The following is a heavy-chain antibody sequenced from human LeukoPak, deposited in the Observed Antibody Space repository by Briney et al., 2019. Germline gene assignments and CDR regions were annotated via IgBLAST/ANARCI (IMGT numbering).Heavy chain of an antibody. CDR2: IYCSGST. D-gene: IGHD3-10*01. Sequence: SETLSLTCTVSGGSISSYYWSWIRQPPGKGLEWIGYIYCSGSTNYNPSLKSRVTISVDTSKNQFSLKLSSVTAADTAVYYCARGSRGVTNMNWFDPWGQGTLVTVSS. V-gene: IGHV4-59*01. CDR1: GGSISSYY. J-gene: IGHJ5*02. CDR3: ARGSRGVTNMNWFDP.